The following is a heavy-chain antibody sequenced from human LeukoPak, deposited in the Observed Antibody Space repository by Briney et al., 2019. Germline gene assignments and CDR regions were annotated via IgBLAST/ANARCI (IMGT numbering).Heavy chain of an antibody. CDR2: IYYSGST. Sequence: SETLSLTCTVSGGSISSYYWSWIRQPPGKGLEWIGYIYYSGSTNYNPSLKSRVTISVDTSKNQFSLKLSSMTAADTAVYYCARAFGRGSSSLYGEVYNWFDPWGQGTLVTVSS. CDR3: ARAFGRGSSSLYGEVYNWFDP. D-gene: IGHD6-13*01. J-gene: IGHJ5*02. V-gene: IGHV4-59*08. CDR1: GGSISSYY.